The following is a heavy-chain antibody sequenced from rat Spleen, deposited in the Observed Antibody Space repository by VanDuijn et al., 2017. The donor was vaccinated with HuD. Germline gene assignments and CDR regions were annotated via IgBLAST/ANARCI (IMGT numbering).Heavy chain of an antibody. V-gene: IGHV5-46*01. CDR2: ITSGGSNT. CDR3: TSSSVEAPYYFDY. D-gene: IGHD1-1*01. Sequence: EVQLVESGGGLVQPGRSLKLSCAASGFTFSSFAMAWVRQAPKKGLEWVATITSGGSNTYYPDSVKGRFTISRDNAKSTLYLQMNSLRSEDTATYYCTSSSVEAPYYFDYWGQGTLVTVSS. J-gene: IGHJ3*01. CDR1: GFTFSSFA.